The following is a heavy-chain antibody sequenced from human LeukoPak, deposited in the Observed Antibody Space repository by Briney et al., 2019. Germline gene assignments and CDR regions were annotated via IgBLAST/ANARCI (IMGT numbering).Heavy chain of an antibody. CDR3: TRDGWELLRDAFDI. V-gene: IGHV3-21*01. CDR1: GFTFSCYS. Sequence: GGSLRLSCAASGFTFSCYSINWVRQAPGKGLEWVSSISSSSSYIYYADSVKGRFTISRDNAKNSLYLQMNSLRAEDTAVYYCTRDGWELLRDAFDIWGQGTMVTVSS. J-gene: IGHJ3*02. CDR2: ISSSSSYI. D-gene: IGHD1-26*01.